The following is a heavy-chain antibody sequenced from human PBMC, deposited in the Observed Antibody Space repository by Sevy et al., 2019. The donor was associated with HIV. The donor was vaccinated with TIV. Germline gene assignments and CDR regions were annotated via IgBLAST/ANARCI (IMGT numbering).Heavy chain of an antibody. CDR2: ISYDGSNK. D-gene: IGHD4-4*01. Sequence: GGSLRLSCAASGFTFSSYGMHWVRQAPGKGLEWVAVISYDGSNKYYADSVKGRFTISRDNSKNTLYLQMNSLRAEDTSVYYCAKALHDYSNVYYFDYWGQGTLVTVSS. CDR1: GFTFSSYG. CDR3: AKALHDYSNVYYFDY. J-gene: IGHJ4*02. V-gene: IGHV3-30*18.